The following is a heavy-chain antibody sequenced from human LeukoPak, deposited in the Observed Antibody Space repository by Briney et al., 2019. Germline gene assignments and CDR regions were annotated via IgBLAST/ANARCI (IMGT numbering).Heavy chain of an antibody. CDR2: IKQDGSEK. D-gene: IGHD5-18*01. J-gene: IGHJ4*02. CDR1: GFTFSNYW. V-gene: IGHV3-7*01. Sequence: PGGSLRLSCAASGFTFSNYWMTWIRQAPGKGLEWVANIKQDGSEKYYVDSVKGRFTISRDNAKNSLYLQMNSLRVDDTALYYCARAGYTYTTLYYWGQGTLVTVSS. CDR3: ARAGYTYTTLYY.